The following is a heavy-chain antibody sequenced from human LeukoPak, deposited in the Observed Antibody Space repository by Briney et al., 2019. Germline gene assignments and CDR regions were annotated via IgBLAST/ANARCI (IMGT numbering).Heavy chain of an antibody. CDR3: AKRDYGGTPSHFDS. J-gene: IGHJ4*02. V-gene: IGHV3-23*01. Sequence: PGGSLRLSCAASGFTFINYAMAWVRQAPGKGLDWVSAIIESGGSTFYADSVKGRFTISRDNSNNTLYLQMNSLRAEDTAVYYCAKRDYGGTPSHFDSSGPRILVAVSS. CDR1: GFTFINYA. CDR2: IIESGGST. D-gene: IGHD4-17*01.